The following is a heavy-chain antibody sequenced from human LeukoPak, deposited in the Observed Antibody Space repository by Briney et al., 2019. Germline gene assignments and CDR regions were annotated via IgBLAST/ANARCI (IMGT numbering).Heavy chain of an antibody. V-gene: IGHV4-34*01. CDR2: INHSGST. J-gene: IGHJ3*02. Sequence: PSETLSLTCAVYGGSFSGYYWSWIRQPPGKGLEWIGEINHSGSTNYNPSLKSRVTISVDTSKNQFSLKLSSVTAADTAVYYCARDVVYYYGSGSYSGDAFDIWGQGTMVTVSS. CDR1: GGSFSGYY. D-gene: IGHD3-10*01. CDR3: ARDVVYYYGSGSYSGDAFDI.